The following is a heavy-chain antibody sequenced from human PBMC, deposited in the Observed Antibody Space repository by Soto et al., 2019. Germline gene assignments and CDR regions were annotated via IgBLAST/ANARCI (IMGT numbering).Heavy chain of an antibody. CDR1: GGSISSSY. V-gene: IGHV4-59*01. Sequence: SETLSLTCTVSGGSISSSYRSWIRQPPGKGLEWLAYIYDDGSANYNPSLKSRATISLDMSKNQFSLKLTSVTAVDTAVYYCARDKYCSGGSCRKNWFDPWGQGTLVTVSS. D-gene: IGHD2-15*01. J-gene: IGHJ5*02. CDR3: ARDKYCSGGSCRKNWFDP. CDR2: IYDDGSA.